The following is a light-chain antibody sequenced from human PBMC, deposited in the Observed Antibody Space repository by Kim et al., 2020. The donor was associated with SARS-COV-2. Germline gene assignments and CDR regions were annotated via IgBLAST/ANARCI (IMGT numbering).Light chain of an antibody. CDR2: GAS. CDR3: QQYNNWPYT. Sequence: EIVMTQSPATLSVSPGERATLSCRASQSVSSNLAWYQQKPGQAPRLLIYGASTRATGIPARFSGSGSGTEFALTISSLQSEDFVVYYCQQYNNWPYTFGQGTKLGI. J-gene: IGKJ2*01. CDR1: QSVSSN. V-gene: IGKV3-15*01.